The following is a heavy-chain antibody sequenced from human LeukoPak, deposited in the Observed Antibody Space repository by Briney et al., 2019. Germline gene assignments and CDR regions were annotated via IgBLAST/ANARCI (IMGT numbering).Heavy chain of an antibody. D-gene: IGHD3-10*01. CDR1: GGTFSSYA. CDR3: ARDAYYGSGSYSSHLFDY. CDR2: IIPIFGTA. Sequence: SVKVSCKASGGTFSSYAISWVRQAPGQGLEWMGGIIPIFGTANYAQKFQGRVTITADKSTSTAYMELSSLRSEDTAVYYCARDAYYGSGSYSSHLFDYWGQGTLVTVSS. J-gene: IGHJ4*02. V-gene: IGHV1-69*06.